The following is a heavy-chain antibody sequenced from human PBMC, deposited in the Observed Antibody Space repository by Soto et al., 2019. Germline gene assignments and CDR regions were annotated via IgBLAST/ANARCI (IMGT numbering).Heavy chain of an antibody. CDR2: IVVGSGNT. CDR1: GFTFTSSA. Sequence: ASVKVSCKASGFTFTSSAVQWVRQARGQRLEWIGWIVVGSGNTNYAQKFQERVTITRDMSTSTAYMELSSLRSEDTAVYYCAAADYDCWSGYYITNNFDDWGQGTLVTVSS. CDR3: AAADYDCWSGYYITNNFDD. J-gene: IGHJ4*02. D-gene: IGHD3-3*01. V-gene: IGHV1-58*01.